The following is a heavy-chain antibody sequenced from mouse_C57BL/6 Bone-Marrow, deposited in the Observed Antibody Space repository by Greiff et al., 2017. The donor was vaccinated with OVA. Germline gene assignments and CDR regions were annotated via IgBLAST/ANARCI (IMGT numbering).Heavy chain of an antibody. CDR1: GYTFTDYY. CDR2: INPNNGGT. J-gene: IGHJ4*01. V-gene: IGHV1-26*01. Sequence: VQLQQSGPELVKPGASVKISCKASGYTFTDYYMNWVKQSHGKSLEWIGDINPNNGGTSYNQKFKGKATLTVDKSSSTAYMELRSLTSEDSAVYYCARLITTVAYYYAMDYWGQGTSVTVSS. CDR3: ARLITTVAYYYAMDY. D-gene: IGHD1-1*01.